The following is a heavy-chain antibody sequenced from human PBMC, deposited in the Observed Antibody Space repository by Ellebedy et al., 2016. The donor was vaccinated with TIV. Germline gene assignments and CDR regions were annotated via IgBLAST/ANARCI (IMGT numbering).Heavy chain of an antibody. J-gene: IGHJ4*02. CDR1: GYTFTTYG. CDR3: SREAGDTATRYYFAY. V-gene: IGHV1-18*01. Sequence: ASVKVSCXASGYTFTTYGVSWVRQAPGQGLEWMGWISAYYGATHYAPKFQGRVTLTRDTSTNTLYMELGSLRSDDTAVYYCSREAGDTATRYYFAYWGQGTLVTVSS. D-gene: IGHD5-18*01. CDR2: ISAYYGAT.